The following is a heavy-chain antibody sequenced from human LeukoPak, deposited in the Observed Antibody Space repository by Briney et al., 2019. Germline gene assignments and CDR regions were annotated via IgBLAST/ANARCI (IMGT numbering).Heavy chain of an antibody. CDR2: ISGYGGGT. Sequence: GGSLRLSCAASGFTFSSYAMSWVRQAPGKGLEWVSAISGYGGGTYYADSVKGRFTISRDNSKNTLYLQMNSLRAAATAVYSCAKVGFSGYDYPFDYWGQGTLVTASS. CDR3: AKVGFSGYDYPFDY. CDR1: GFTFSSYA. V-gene: IGHV3-23*01. D-gene: IGHD5-12*01. J-gene: IGHJ4*02.